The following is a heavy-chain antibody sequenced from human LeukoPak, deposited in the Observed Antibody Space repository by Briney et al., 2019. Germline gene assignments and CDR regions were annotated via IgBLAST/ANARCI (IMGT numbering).Heavy chain of an antibody. CDR3: TRTEWELPFDY. CDR1: GYTFTTYT. CDR2: INGGNGNT. D-gene: IGHD1-26*01. V-gene: IGHV1-3*01. Sequence: GASVNVSCKTSGYTFTTYTIHWVRQAPGQGLEWMGWINGGNGNTKYSQKFQGRVTITRDTSASTAYMEVSSLRSEDTAVYYCTRTEWELPFDYWGQGTLVTVSS. J-gene: IGHJ4*02.